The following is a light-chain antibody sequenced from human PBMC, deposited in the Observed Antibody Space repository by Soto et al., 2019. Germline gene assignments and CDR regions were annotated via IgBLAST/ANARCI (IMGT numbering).Light chain of an antibody. CDR1: QSVGTS. J-gene: IGKJ1*01. Sequence: EIVLTQSPVTLSLSPGERGTLSCRASQSVGTSLAWYQQKPGQAPRLLIYDVSNRATGIPARFSGSGSGTDFTLTISSLEPEDFAVYYCQQRSNWPRTFGQGTKVDIK. CDR3: QQRSNWPRT. V-gene: IGKV3-11*01. CDR2: DVS.